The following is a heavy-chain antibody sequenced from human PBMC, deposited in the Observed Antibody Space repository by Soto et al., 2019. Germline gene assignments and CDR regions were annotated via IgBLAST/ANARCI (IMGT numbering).Heavy chain of an antibody. Sequence: GESLKISCAASGFTFSSYAMSWVRQAPGKGLEWVSAISGSGGSTYYADSVKGRFTISRDNSKNTLYLQMNSLRAEDTAVYYCASLDIVLMVYAWPWGQGTLVTVSS. V-gene: IGHV3-23*01. CDR1: GFTFSSYA. D-gene: IGHD2-8*01. J-gene: IGHJ5*02. CDR2: ISGSGGST. CDR3: ASLDIVLMVYAWP.